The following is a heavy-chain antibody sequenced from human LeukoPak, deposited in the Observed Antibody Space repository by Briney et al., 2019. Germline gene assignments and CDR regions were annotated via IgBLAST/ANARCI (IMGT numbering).Heavy chain of an antibody. V-gene: IGHV3-23*01. J-gene: IGHJ3*02. CDR1: GFTLSTYA. Sequence: GGSLRLSCAASGFTLSTYAMTWVRQAPGKGLEWVSAISGSSGGTYYADSVKGRFTISRDTSKNTLSLQMNSLRAEDTALYYCAKGSSAWFFDAFDIWGQGTMVTVSS. CDR3: AKGSSAWFFDAFDI. CDR2: ISGSSGGT. D-gene: IGHD6-19*01.